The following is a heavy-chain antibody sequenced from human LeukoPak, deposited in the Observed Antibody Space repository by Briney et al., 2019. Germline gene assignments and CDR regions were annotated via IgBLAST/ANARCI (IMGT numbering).Heavy chain of an antibody. Sequence: ASVKVSCKASGYTFTSYAMNWVRQATGQGLEWMGWMNPNSGNTGYAQKFQGRVTITRNTSISTAYMELSSLRSEDTAVYYCAVLQLWLRVDTFDIWGQGTMVTVSS. CDR1: GYTFTSYA. J-gene: IGHJ3*02. CDR3: AVLQLWLRVDTFDI. CDR2: MNPNSGNT. V-gene: IGHV1-8*03. D-gene: IGHD5-18*01.